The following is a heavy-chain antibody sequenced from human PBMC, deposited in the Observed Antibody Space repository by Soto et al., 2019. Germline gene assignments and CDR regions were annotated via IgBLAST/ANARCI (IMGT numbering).Heavy chain of an antibody. D-gene: IGHD1-26*01. CDR3: ASGGSSNWFDP. CDR2: IYYTGSA. V-gene: IGHV4-59*04. J-gene: IGHJ5*02. Sequence: LSLTCTVSGGSISSYYWSWIRQPPGKGLEWIGYIYYTGSAYYNPSLKSRVTMSVDTSKNQFSLKVTSVTAADTAVYYCASGGSSNWFDPWGQGTLVTVSS. CDR1: GGSISSYY.